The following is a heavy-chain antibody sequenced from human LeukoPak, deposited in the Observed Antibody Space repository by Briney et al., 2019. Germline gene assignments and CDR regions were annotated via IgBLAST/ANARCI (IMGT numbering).Heavy chain of an antibody. CDR2: ISSSGSTI. J-gene: IGHJ6*02. CDR3: ARTPQYDILTGGGAYGMDV. V-gene: IGHV3-48*03. D-gene: IGHD3-9*01. CDR1: GFTFSSYE. Sequence: GGSLRLSCAASGFTFSSYEMNWVRQAPGKGLEWVSYISSSGSTIYYADSVKGRFTISRDNAKNSLYLQMNSLRAEDTAVYYCARTPQYDILTGGGAYGMDVWGQGTTVTVSS.